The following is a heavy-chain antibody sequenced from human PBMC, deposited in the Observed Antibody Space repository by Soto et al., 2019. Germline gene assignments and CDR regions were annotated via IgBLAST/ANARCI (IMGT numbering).Heavy chain of an antibody. D-gene: IGHD6-6*01. V-gene: IGHV3-23*01. CDR3: AKRVEYSSSWAYFDH. CDR2: ISPSGGDT. Sequence: EVQLLESGGGLVQPGGSLRLSCAASGFIFSEYVMSWVRQAPGKGLEWVSAISPSGGDTYDADSVKGRFAISRDNSKNTLSLQMNSLRAGDTAVYYCAKRVEYSSSWAYFDHWGRGTLVIVSS. J-gene: IGHJ4*02. CDR1: GFIFSEYV.